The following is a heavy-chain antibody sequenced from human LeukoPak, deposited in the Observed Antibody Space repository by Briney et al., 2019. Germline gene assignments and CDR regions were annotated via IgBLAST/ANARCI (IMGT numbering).Heavy chain of an antibody. CDR3: ARGRQEISMILVVMTGVSYYLDV. D-gene: IGHD3-22*01. Sequence: SETLSLTCAGYGGSFSGYYWTWIRQSPGKGLEWIGEINPSGSTYYNPSLKSRLTISRDTSKNQFSLRLSSVTAADTAVYYCARGRQEISMILVVMTGVSYYLDVWGKGTTVTVS. CDR2: INPSGST. J-gene: IGHJ6*03. V-gene: IGHV4-34*01. CDR1: GGSFSGYY.